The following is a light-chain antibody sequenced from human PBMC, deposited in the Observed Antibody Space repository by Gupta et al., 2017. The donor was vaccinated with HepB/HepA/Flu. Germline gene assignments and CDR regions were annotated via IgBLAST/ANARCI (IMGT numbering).Light chain of an antibody. CDR1: QSVSSY. J-gene: IGKJ5*01. Sequence: EIVLTQSPATLSLSPGERATLSCRASQSVSSYLAWFQQKPGQAPRLLIYDASNRATGIPARFSGSGYGTDFTLTISSREPEDFAFYYCQQRSNWPLITFGQGTRLEIK. CDR2: DAS. CDR3: QQRSNWPLIT. V-gene: IGKV3-11*01.